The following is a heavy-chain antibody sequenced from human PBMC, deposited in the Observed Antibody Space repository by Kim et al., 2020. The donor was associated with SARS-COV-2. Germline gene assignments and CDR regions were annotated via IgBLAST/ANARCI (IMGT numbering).Heavy chain of an antibody. Sequence: GGSLRLSCAASGFTFSDYWMHWVRQAPGKGLVWVSWIENDGTRINYAASVKGRFTISRDNAKNTLFLQMNSLRDDDTAVYYCVRGIRDAGNLGGPWGQGTLVTVSS. CDR1: GFTFSDYW. V-gene: IGHV3-74*01. CDR2: IENDGTRI. J-gene: IGHJ5*02. CDR3: VRGIRDAGNLGGP. D-gene: IGHD3-16*01.